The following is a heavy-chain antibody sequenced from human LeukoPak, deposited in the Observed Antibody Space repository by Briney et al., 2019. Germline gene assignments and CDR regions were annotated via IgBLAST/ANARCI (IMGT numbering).Heavy chain of an antibody. CDR3: ARVGGMTTINNAAFDI. CDR1: GGSFSGYY. J-gene: IGHJ3*02. CDR2: INHSGST. Sequence: SETLSLTCAVYGGSFSGYYWSWIRQPPGKGLERIGEINHSGSTNYNPSLKSRVTISIDKSKKQFSLKLISVTAADTAIYYCARVGGMTTINNAAFDIWGQGTMVTVSS. V-gene: IGHV4-34*01. D-gene: IGHD5-24*01.